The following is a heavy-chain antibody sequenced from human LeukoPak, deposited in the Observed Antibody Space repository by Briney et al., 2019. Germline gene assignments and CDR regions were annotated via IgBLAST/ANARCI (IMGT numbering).Heavy chain of an antibody. CDR3: AKGRIVVVPAASDY. D-gene: IGHD2-2*01. V-gene: IGHV3-30*02. CDR2: IRYDGSSK. Sequence: GGSLRLSCAASGFTFSSYGMHWVRQAPGKGLEWVAFIRYDGSSKYYADSVKGRFTISRDNSKNTLYLQMNSLRAEDTAVYYCAKGRIVVVPAASDYWGQGTLVTVSS. J-gene: IGHJ4*02. CDR1: GFTFSSYG.